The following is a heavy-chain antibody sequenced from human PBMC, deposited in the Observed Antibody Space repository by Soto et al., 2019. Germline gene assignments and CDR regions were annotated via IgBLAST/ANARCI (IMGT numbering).Heavy chain of an antibody. CDR2: INTGNGNT. J-gene: IGHJ4*02. CDR3: ARGGEPIDY. D-gene: IGHD2-21*01. CDR1: GITSTTYA. V-gene: IGHV1-3*04. Sequence: ASVKVSCKASGITSTTYAIHWVRQVPGQGLEWMGWINTGNGNTRYSQRFLGRVSLTTDTSASTVSMDLSSLTSEDTAVYYCARGGEPIDYWGQGTLVTVSS.